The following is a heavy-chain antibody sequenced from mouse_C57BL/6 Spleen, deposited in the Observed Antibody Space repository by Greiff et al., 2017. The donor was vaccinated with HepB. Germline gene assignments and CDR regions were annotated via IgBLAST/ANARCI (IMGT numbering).Heavy chain of an antibody. Sequence: QVQLQQPGAELVRPGSSVKLSCKASGYTFTSYWMDWVKQRPGQGLEWIGNIYPSDSETHYNQKFKDKATLTVDKSSSTAYMQLSRLTSEDSAVYYCARTDYGSSYEYVDVWGTGTTVTVSS. J-gene: IGHJ1*03. CDR2: IYPSDSET. CDR3: ARTDYGSSYEYVDV. CDR1: GYTFTSYW. D-gene: IGHD1-1*01. V-gene: IGHV1-61*01.